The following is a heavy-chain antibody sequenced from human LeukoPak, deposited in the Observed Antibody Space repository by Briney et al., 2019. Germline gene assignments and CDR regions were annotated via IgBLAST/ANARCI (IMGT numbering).Heavy chain of an antibody. D-gene: IGHD5-18*01. CDR3: AHEKRYSFDLFAN. J-gene: IGHJ4*02. CDR1: GFSLSPRGVG. Sequence: SGPTLVKPTQTLRLTCSFSGFSLSPRGVGVGWIRQPPGRALGGLALNYWDDDKLYNTYLKSRLNITKDTSKTQVVLTMTNMDPVDTATYYCAHEKRYSFDLFANWGQGTLVTVSS. CDR2: NYWDDDK. V-gene: IGHV2-5*02.